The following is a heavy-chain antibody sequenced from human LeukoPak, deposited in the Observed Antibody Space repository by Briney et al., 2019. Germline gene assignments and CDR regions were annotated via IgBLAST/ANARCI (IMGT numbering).Heavy chain of an antibody. D-gene: IGHD3-10*01. J-gene: IGHJ4*02. CDR2: IIPIFGTA. V-gene: IGHV1-69*13. CDR3: ARVRGSGSYYMMETGFLDY. CDR1: GGTFSSYA. Sequence: RRASVKVSCKASGGTFSSYAISWVRQAPGQGLEWMGGIIPIFGTANYAQKFQGRVTITADESTSTAYMELSSLRSEDTAVYYCARVRGSGSYYMMETGFLDYWGQGTLVTVSS.